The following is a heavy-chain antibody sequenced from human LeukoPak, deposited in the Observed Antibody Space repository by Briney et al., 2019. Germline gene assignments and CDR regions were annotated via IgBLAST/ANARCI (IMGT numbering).Heavy chain of an antibody. CDR2: INHSEGT. CDR3: ARYSRGVGAASDY. CDR1: GGSFCSYY. V-gene: IGHV4-34*01. Sequence: PSETLSLTCAVYGGSFCSYYWRWIRQPPGKGRECIGDINHSEGTNYNPSLKSRVTMSLDTSNNQFSMKQSYVTAADTAVYYCARYSRGVGAASDYWGQGTLVTVSS. D-gene: IGHD2-15*01. J-gene: IGHJ4*02.